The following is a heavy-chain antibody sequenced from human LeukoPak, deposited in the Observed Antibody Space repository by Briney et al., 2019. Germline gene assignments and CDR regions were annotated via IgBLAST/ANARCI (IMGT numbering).Heavy chain of an antibody. D-gene: IGHD2-2*03. V-gene: IGHV3-43*01. CDR1: GFTFDDYT. CDR2: ISWDGGST. CDR3: AKDGIPPGYCSSTSCSGHFDY. Sequence: GGALRLSCAASGFTFDDYTMHWVRQAPGKGLEWVSLISWDGGSTYYADSVKGRFTISRDNSKNSLYLQMNSLRTEDTALYYCAKDGIPPGYCSSTSCSGHFDYWGQGTLVTVSS. J-gene: IGHJ4*02.